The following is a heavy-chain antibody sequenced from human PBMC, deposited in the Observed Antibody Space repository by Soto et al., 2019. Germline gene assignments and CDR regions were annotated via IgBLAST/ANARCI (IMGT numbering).Heavy chain of an antibody. J-gene: IGHJ3*02. V-gene: IGHV3-7*04. Sequence: EVQLVESGGGLVQPGGSLRLSCAASGFTFSRYWMNWVRQAPGKGLEWVAYIKEDGSEKNYVDSVKGRFSISRDNAKNSLYLQMNSLRAEDTAVYYCAREPDGFDIWGQGTVVTVSS. CDR3: AREPDGFDI. CDR1: GFTFSRYW. CDR2: IKEDGSEK.